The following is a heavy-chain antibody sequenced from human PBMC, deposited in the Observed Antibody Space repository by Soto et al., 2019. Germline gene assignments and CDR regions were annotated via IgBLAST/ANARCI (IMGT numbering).Heavy chain of an antibody. CDR1: GYIFVNYG. CDR3: VRVDNYVTPTPQDV. CDR2: ISPYTGNT. V-gene: IGHV1-18*01. J-gene: IGHJ6*02. Sequence: QVQLVQSGDEVKKPGASVKVSCKASGYIFVNYGIAWVRQAPRQGLEWMGWISPYTGNTHSASQVQGRLTMTTDTSTSTADMDLRSLTSDDTAVYYCVRVDNYVTPTPQDVWGQGTTVTVSS. D-gene: IGHD3-16*01.